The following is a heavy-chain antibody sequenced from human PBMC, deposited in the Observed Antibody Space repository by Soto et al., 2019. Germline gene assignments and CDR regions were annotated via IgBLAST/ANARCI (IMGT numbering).Heavy chain of an antibody. Sequence: GASVKVSCKASGYSYTSYGITWVRQAPGQGLEWMGWISAYNGNTNYAQKLQGRVTVTTDTSTSTAYMELRSLRSDDTAVYYCARGSKPGIAAGGTVSFDPWGRGTLVTVSS. D-gene: IGHD6-13*01. J-gene: IGHJ5*02. CDR2: ISAYNGNT. CDR3: ARGSKPGIAAGGTVSFDP. CDR1: GYSYTSYG. V-gene: IGHV1-18*01.